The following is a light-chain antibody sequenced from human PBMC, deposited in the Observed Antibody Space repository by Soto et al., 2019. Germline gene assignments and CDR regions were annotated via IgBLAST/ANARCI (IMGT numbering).Light chain of an antibody. CDR1: QSVSSSSY. V-gene: IGKV3-20*01. CDR2: GAS. Sequence: EIVLTQSPGTLSLSPGERATLSCRASQSVSSSSYLAWYQQKPGQAPRLLIYGASSRATGIPDRFSGSGSGTDFTLTISRLEPEDFAVYYCHQYGSSPWYTFGQGTKLEIK. J-gene: IGKJ2*01. CDR3: HQYGSSPWYT.